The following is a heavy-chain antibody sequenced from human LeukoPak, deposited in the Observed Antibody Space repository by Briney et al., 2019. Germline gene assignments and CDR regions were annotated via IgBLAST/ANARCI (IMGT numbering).Heavy chain of an antibody. CDR1: GYNLNTYH. CDR2: ITSTGTTT. CDR3: ATEYVRTHYFDW. Sequence: APVRASCKASGYNLNTYHMHWVRQAPGQGLEWMGIITSTGTTTICAQKFQGRVTMTRDTSTSTVYMDLSSLRSDDTAVYYCATEYVRTHYFDWWGQGTLVTVSS. D-gene: IGHD3-16*01. V-gene: IGHV1-46*02. J-gene: IGHJ4*02.